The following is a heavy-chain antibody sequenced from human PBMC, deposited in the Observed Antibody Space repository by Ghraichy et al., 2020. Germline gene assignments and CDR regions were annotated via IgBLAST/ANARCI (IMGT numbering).Heavy chain of an antibody. J-gene: IGHJ6*02. CDR1: GGSFSGYY. Sequence: SETLSLTCAVYGGSFSGYYWSWIRQPPGKGLEWIGEINHSGSTNYNPSLKSRVTISVDTSKNQFSLKLSSVTAADTAVYYCARHQASGWSHYYYYGMDVWGQGTTVTVSS. CDR2: INHSGST. D-gene: IGHD6-19*01. V-gene: IGHV4-34*01. CDR3: ARHQASGWSHYYYYGMDV.